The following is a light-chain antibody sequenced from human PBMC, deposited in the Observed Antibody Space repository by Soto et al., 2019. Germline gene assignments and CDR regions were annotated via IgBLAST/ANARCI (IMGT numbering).Light chain of an antibody. CDR2: EVS. V-gene: IGLV2-23*02. Sequence: QSVLTQPASVSGAPGHSTTISCTGTSSDVGSYNLVSWYQQHPGKAPKLMIYEVSKRPSGVSNRFSGSKSGNTASLTISGLRAEDEADYYCCSYAGSSTFYVFGTGTKVTVL. CDR1: SSDVGSYNL. CDR3: CSYAGSSTFYV. J-gene: IGLJ1*01.